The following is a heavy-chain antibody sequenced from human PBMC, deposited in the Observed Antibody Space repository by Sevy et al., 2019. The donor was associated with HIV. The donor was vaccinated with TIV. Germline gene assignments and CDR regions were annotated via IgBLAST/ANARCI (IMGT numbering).Heavy chain of an antibody. CDR3: ARDHVKDGDLGDYYYFAMDV. Sequence: GGSLRLSCAASGFTFSDYYMSWIRQAPGKGLEWLSYISGDGDTIYYTNSVKGRFTISRDNAKKSLYLQMNSPRAEDTAVYYCARDHVKDGDLGDYYYFAMDVWGQGTSVTVSS. CDR1: GFTFSDYY. V-gene: IGHV3-11*01. CDR2: ISGDGDTI. D-gene: IGHD4-17*01. J-gene: IGHJ6*02.